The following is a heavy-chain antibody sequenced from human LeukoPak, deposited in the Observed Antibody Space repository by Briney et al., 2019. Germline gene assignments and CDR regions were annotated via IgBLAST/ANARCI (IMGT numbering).Heavy chain of an antibody. CDR3: ARESPHCSGVSCFFDY. D-gene: IGHD2-15*01. J-gene: IGHJ4*02. Sequence: GGSLRLSCAASGFTFNSYEMNWVRQAPGKGLEWVSYITSGGRTTSYADSVKGRFTISRDNAENSLSLQMNSLRAEDTAIYYCARESPHCSGVSCFFDYWGQGTLVTVSS. V-gene: IGHV3-48*03. CDR1: GFTFNSYE. CDR2: ITSGGRTT.